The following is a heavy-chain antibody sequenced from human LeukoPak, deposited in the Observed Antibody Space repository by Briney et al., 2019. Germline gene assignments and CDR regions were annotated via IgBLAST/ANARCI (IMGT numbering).Heavy chain of an antibody. J-gene: IGHJ5*02. V-gene: IGHV3-21*01. CDR3: ARDLKYEGSGSYVLDP. D-gene: IGHD3-10*01. CDR2: ISSSSNYI. Sequence: PGGSLRLSCAASGFTFSNHAMTWVRQAPGKGLEWVSSISSSSNYIYYADSVKGRFTISRDNAKNSLYLQMNSLRAEDTALYYCARDLKYEGSGSYVLDPWGQGALVTVSS. CDR1: GFTFSNHA.